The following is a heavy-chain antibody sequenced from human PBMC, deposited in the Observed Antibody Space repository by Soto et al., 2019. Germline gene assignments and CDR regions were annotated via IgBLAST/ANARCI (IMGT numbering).Heavy chain of an antibody. CDR1: GYTFTSYG. CDR3: ARGHRTIFGVAFNWFDP. Sequence: QVQLVQSGAEVKKPGASVKVSCKASGYTFTSYGISWVRQAPGQGLEWMGWISAYNGNTNYAQKLQGRVTMTTDTSTSTAYMEMRSLRSDDTAVYYGARGHRTIFGVAFNWFDPWGQGTLVTVSS. V-gene: IGHV1-18*01. CDR2: ISAYNGNT. J-gene: IGHJ5*02. D-gene: IGHD3-3*01.